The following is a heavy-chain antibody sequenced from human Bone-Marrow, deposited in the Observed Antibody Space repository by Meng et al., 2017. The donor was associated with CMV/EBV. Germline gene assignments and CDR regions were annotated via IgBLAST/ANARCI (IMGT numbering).Heavy chain of an antibody. V-gene: IGHV4-34*01. CDR3: ARQWLRRQVWDG. CDR2: INHSGST. Sequence: SQTLSLTCAVYSGSFSDYYWSWLRQPPEKGLEWLGEINHSGSTNYNPSVKSRVSMAVDTSKNQFSLKLRSVTVADTAVYYCARQWLRRQVWDGCGQGTLVTVSS. J-gene: IGHJ4*02. CDR1: SGSFSDYY. D-gene: IGHD5-18*01.